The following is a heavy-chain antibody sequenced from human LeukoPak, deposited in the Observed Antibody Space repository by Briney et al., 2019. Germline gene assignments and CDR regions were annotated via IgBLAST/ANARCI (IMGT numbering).Heavy chain of an antibody. Sequence: PSETLSLTCTVSGGSISSSRNYWGWIRQPPGKGLEWIASIYHSRTTYYNPSLKSRVTIFVHTSDNQFSLKLSSVTAADTAAYYCATGGGIAVAHAWGQGIVVTVSS. CDR2: IYHSRTT. V-gene: IGHV4-39*01. J-gene: IGHJ4*02. D-gene: IGHD6-19*01. CDR3: ATGGGIAVAHA. CDR1: GGSISSSRNY.